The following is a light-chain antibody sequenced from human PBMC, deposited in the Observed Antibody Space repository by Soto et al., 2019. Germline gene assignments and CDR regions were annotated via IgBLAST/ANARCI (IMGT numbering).Light chain of an antibody. CDR3: HQYSASHT. J-gene: IGKJ4*01. CDR1: ESISSW. Sequence: DIQMTQSPSTLSASVGDRIIITCRASESISSWLAWYQQKPGKAPKLLIYKASTLESGVPSRFSASGSGTEFTLTISSLQPDDSATYFCHQYSASHTFGGGTQVDIK. V-gene: IGKV1-5*03. CDR2: KAS.